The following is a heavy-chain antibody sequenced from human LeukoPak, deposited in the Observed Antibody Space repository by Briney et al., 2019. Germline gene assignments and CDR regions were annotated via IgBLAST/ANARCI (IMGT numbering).Heavy chain of an antibody. D-gene: IGHD2-2*01. J-gene: IGHJ5*02. Sequence: SETLSLTCTVSGGSISNYYWSWIRQPPGKGLEWIGYIYYSGSTNYNPSLKSRVTISVDTSRNQFSLKPSSVTAADTAVYYCARHGGRDCSSTSCYAWFAPWGQGTLVTVSS. CDR2: IYYSGST. CDR1: GGSISNYY. V-gene: IGHV4-59*08. CDR3: ARHGGRDCSSTSCYAWFAP.